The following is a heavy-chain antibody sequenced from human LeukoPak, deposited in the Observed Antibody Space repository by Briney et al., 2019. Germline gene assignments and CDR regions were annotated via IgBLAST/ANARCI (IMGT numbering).Heavy chain of an antibody. CDR1: GGSISSGSYY. CDR2: IYASGST. Sequence: SETLSLTCTVSGGSISSGSYYWSWIRQPAGKGLEWIGRIYASGSTNYNPSLKSRVTISVDTSKNQFSLKLSSVTAADTAVYYCARQTGIAVRTMVDYWGQGTLVTVSS. J-gene: IGHJ4*02. V-gene: IGHV4-61*02. CDR3: ARQTGIAVRTMVDY. D-gene: IGHD3-10*01.